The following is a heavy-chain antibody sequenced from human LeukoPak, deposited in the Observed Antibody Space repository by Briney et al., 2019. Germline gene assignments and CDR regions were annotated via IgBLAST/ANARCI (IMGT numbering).Heavy chain of an antibody. J-gene: IGHJ4*02. Sequence: GGPLRLSCAASGFTFSSYAMSWVRQAPGKGLEWVSAISGSGGSKYYADSVKGRFTIYRDNSKNTLYLQMNSLRAEDTAVYYCAMYGDRLFDYWGQGTLVTVSS. CDR2: ISGSGGSK. CDR1: GFTFSSYA. CDR3: AMYGDRLFDY. D-gene: IGHD4-17*01. V-gene: IGHV3-23*01.